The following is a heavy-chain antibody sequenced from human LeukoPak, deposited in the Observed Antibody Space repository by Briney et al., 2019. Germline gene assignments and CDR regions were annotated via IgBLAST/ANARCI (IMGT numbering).Heavy chain of an antibody. CDR3: ARIPIVVVPAAIVNPYYYYGMDV. J-gene: IGHJ6*02. CDR2: INHSGST. CDR1: GGSFSGYY. Sequence: PSETLSLTCAVYGGSFSGYYWSWIRQPPGKGLEWIGEINHSGSTYYNPSLKSRVTISVDTSKNQFSLKLSSVTAADTAVYYCARIPIVVVPAAIVNPYYYYGMDVWGQGTTVTVSS. D-gene: IGHD2-2*02. V-gene: IGHV4-34*09.